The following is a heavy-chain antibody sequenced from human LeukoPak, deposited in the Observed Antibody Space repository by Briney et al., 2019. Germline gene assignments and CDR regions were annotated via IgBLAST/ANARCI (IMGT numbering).Heavy chain of an antibody. CDR2: TRLSGSEK. V-gene: IGHV3-7*01. D-gene: IGHD1-14*01. Sequence: GGSLRLSCASSGFTFSTYFMSWVRQAPGKGLEWVATTRLSGSEKDYVDSVKGRFTISRDNAKNSLYLEMNTLSAEDTAVYYCARYNEGYFDLWGQGTLVTVSS. J-gene: IGHJ4*02. CDR3: ARYNEGYFDL. CDR1: GFTFSTYF.